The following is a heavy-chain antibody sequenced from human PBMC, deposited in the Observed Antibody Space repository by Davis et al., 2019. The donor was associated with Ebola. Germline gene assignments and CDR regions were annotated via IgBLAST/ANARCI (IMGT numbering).Heavy chain of an antibody. D-gene: IGHD5-12*01. CDR1: GFTVRSNY. Sequence: PGGSLRLSCAASGFTVRSNYMNWVRQAPGKGLEWVSIVYADGTTNYADSMKGRFIISRDNPKNTIFLQMNSLRVDDTAVYYCTRGGPLSPFDPWGQGTLVIVSS. CDR2: VYADGTT. J-gene: IGHJ5*02. CDR3: TRGGPLSPFDP. V-gene: IGHV3-53*01.